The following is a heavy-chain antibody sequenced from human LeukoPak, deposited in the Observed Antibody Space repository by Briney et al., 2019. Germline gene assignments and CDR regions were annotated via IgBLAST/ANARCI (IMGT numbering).Heavy chain of an antibody. V-gene: IGHV4-59*01. CDR3: ARNYYDSSGYYPGLDY. J-gene: IGHJ4*02. CDR2: IYYSGST. D-gene: IGHD3-22*01. CDR1: GGSISSYH. Sequence: SETLSLTCTVSGGSISSYHWSWIRQPPGKGLEWIGYIYYSGSTNYNPSLKSRVTISVDTSKNQFSLKLSSVTAADTAVYYCARNYYDSSGYYPGLDYWGQGTLVTVSS.